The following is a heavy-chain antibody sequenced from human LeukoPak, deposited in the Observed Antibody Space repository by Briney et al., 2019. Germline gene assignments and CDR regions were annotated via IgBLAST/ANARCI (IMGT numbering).Heavy chain of an antibody. V-gene: IGHV3-73*01. Sequence: GGSLRLSCAASGFTFSGSAMHWVRQASGKGLEWVGRIRSKANSYATAYAASVRGRFTISRDDSKNTAYLQMNSLKTEDTAVYYCTVTGGYYLFDYWGQGTLVTVSS. CDR2: IRSKANSYAT. D-gene: IGHD3-22*01. J-gene: IGHJ4*02. CDR1: GFTFSGSA. CDR3: TVTGGYYLFDY.